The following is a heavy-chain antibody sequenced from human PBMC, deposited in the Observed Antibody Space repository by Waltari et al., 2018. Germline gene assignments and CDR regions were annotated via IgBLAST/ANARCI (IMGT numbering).Heavy chain of an antibody. CDR3: ARDIRGTLFDY. J-gene: IGHJ4*02. D-gene: IGHD1-1*01. CDR1: GGSLPRVCYH. CDR2: IYHSGST. Sequence: QVQLQESGPGLVKPSQTLSLTCPFSGGSLPRVCYHWTWIRQHPGKGLEWIGYIYHSGSTYYNPSLKSRVTISVDRSKNQFSLKLSSVTAADTAVYYCARDIRGTLFDYWGQGTLVTVSS. V-gene: IGHV4-30-2*01.